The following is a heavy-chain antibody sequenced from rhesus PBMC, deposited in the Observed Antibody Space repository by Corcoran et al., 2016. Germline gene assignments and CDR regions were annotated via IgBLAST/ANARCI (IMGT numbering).Heavy chain of an antibody. J-gene: IGHJ4*01. CDR2: IDRSGST. D-gene: IGHD4-29*01. CDR1: GGSISSSY. V-gene: IGHV4S11*01. Sequence: QVQLQESGPGLVKPSETLSLTCAVSGGSISSSYWSWIRQAPGKGLEWIGRIDRSGSTYYNPSLKMRVTRSLDTSKNQFSLRRSSVTAADTAVYYCARFFNDYGSNFDYWGQGVLVTVSS. CDR3: ARFFNDYGSNFDY.